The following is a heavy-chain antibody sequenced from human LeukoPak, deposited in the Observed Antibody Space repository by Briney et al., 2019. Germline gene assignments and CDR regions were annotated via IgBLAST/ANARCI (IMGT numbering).Heavy chain of an antibody. V-gene: IGHV3-30*18. CDR2: MSSHGSNK. CDR1: GFTLSTYG. Sequence: GGSLRLCCAASGFTLSTYGMHWVRQAPGMGLEWVAVMSSHGSNKYYADSVKGRFTISRDNSKNTLYLQMNSLRTEDTAVYYCAKDRDDGFDIWGQGTMVSVSS. J-gene: IGHJ3*02. CDR3: AKDRDDGFDI.